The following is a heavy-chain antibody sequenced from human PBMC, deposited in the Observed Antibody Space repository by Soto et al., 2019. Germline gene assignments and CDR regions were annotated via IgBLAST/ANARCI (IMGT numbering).Heavy chain of an antibody. CDR2: IRSKANSYAT. J-gene: IGHJ4*02. Sequence: PGGSLRLSCAASGFTFSGSAMHWVRQASGKGLEWVGRIRSKANSYATAYAASVKGRFTIPRDDSKNTAYLQMNSLKTEDTAVYYCIPPPIAVAGTGNDYWGQGTLVTVYS. D-gene: IGHD6-19*01. V-gene: IGHV3-73*01. CDR3: IPPPIAVAGTGNDY. CDR1: GFTFSGSA.